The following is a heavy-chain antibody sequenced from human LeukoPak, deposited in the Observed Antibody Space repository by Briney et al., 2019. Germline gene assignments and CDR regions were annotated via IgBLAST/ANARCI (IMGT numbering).Heavy chain of an antibody. Sequence: SETLSLTCTVSGGSISSYYWSWIRQPPGKGLEWIGYIYYSGSTNYNPSLKSRVTISVDTSKNQFSLKLSSVTAADTAVYYCARVGWDSSSSYKRESNKNFDYWGQGTLVTVSS. D-gene: IGHD6-6*01. CDR2: IYYSGST. V-gene: IGHV4-59*01. CDR1: GGSISSYY. J-gene: IGHJ4*02. CDR3: ARVGWDSSSSYKRESNKNFDY.